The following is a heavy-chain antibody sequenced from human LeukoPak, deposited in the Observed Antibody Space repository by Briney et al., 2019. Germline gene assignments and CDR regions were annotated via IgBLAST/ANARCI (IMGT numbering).Heavy chain of an antibody. CDR2: IYYGGSI. CDR1: GGSISRSSYY. Sequence: SETLSLTCAVSGGSISRSSYYWAWIRQPPGKGLEWIGTIYYGGSIYGDPSLKGRITISLDTSKNQFSLKLNSVPAADTAVYYCARAGWELLSASFDPWGQGTLVIVSS. V-gene: IGHV4-39*07. J-gene: IGHJ5*02. CDR3: ARAGWELLSASFDP. D-gene: IGHD1-26*01.